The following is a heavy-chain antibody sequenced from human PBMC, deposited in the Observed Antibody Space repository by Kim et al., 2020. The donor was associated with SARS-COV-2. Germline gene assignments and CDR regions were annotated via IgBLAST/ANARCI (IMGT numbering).Heavy chain of an antibody. CDR3: GKGESTFDY. V-gene: IGHV3-23*01. D-gene: IGHD3-10*01. CDR1: GFTFSRYA. Sequence: GGSLRLSCAASGFTFSRYAITWVRQAPGKGLEWVSSIGASGDSTYYADSVKGRFTISRDNSKNTLYLQMNSLRAEDMAIYYCGKGESTFDYWGQGSLATVPS. CDR2: IGASGDST. J-gene: IGHJ4*02.